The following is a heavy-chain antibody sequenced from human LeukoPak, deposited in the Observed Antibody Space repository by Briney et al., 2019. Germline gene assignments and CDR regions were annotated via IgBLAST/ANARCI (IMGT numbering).Heavy chain of an antibody. CDR1: GGSISSYY. CDR2: FYYSGST. J-gene: IGHJ4*02. V-gene: IGHV4-59*01. CDR3: ARDLGDAYFDY. Sequence: SETLSLTCTVSGGSISSYYWSWIRQPPGKGLEWIGYFYYSGSTNYNPSLKSRVTISVDTSKNQFSLKLSSVTAADTAVYYCARDLGDAYFDYWGQGTLVTVSS.